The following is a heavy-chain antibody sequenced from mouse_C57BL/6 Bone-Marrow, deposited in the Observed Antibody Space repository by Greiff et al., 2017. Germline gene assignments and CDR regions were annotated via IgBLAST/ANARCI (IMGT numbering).Heavy chain of an antibody. D-gene: IGHD2-3*01. CDR1: GYAFTNYL. Sequence: QVQLQQPGAELVRPGTSVKLSCKASGYAFTNYLIEWVKQRPGQGLEWIGVINPGSGGTNYNETFKGKATLPADKSSSTAYMQLSSLTSEDSAVYFCARYPDGYYGYYAMDYWGQGTSVTVSS. V-gene: IGHV1-54*01. CDR2: INPGSGGT. J-gene: IGHJ4*01. CDR3: ARYPDGYYGYYAMDY.